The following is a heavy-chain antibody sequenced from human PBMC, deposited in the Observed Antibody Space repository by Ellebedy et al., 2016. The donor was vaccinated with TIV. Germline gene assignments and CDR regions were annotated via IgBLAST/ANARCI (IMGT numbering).Heavy chain of an antibody. J-gene: IGHJ4*02. CDR3: ARDRINGIAVTRPVAYYYDY. D-gene: IGHD6-19*01. CDR1: GFTFSTYP. Sequence: PGGSLRLSCSASGFTFSTYPMAWVRPTPGKGLEWVSGVYGSGGGIFYSDSVKGRFTISRDNSKNTLYLQMNSLRAEDTGIDYCARDRINGIAVTRPVAYYYDYWGQGTLVTVSS. CDR2: VYGSGGGI. V-gene: IGHV3-23*01.